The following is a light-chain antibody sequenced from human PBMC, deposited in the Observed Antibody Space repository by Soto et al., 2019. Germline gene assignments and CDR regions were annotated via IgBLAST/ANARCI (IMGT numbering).Light chain of an antibody. CDR3: QQRHMWPIT. V-gene: IGKV3-11*01. CDR1: QRVNSRY. Sequence: EIVLTQSPGTLSFSAGERATLSCRASQRVNSRYLAWYQQKPGQAPRLLIYGVSNRATGIPPRFSGSGSGTDFTLTISSLEPEDSAVYYCQQRHMWPITFGQGTRLEIK. J-gene: IGKJ5*01. CDR2: GVS.